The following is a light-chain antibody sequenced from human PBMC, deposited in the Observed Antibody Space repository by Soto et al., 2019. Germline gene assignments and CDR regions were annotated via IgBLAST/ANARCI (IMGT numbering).Light chain of an antibody. CDR2: WAS. V-gene: IGKV4-1*01. J-gene: IGKJ4*01. Sequence: DIVMTQSPDSLAVSLGERATINCKSSQSVLYSSNNKNYLAWYQQKPGQPPKLLIYWASTRESGVPDRFSGSGSGTDFTLTISSLQAEDVAVYYCQPYYSTPDTFGGGTKVEIK. CDR1: QSVLYSSNNKNY. CDR3: QPYYSTPDT.